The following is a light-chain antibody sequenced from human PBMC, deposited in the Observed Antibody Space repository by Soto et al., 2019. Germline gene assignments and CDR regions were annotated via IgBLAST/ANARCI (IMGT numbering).Light chain of an antibody. CDR1: QTITGTY. J-gene: IGKJ1*01. CDR2: GAP. V-gene: IGKV3-20*01. Sequence: EVVLTQFPGTLSLSPGERATLSCRASQTITGTYLAWYQQKPGQAPRLLIHGAPTRATGIPDRFSGGGTGTDFTLTIPRLEPEDFAVYYCQQYGSSPLLFGQGTKVDIK. CDR3: QQYGSSPLL.